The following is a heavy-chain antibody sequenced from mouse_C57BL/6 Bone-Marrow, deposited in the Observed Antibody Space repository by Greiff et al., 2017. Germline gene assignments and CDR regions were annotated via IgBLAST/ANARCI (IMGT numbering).Heavy chain of an antibody. CDR2: IYIGNGYT. V-gene: IGHV1-58*01. J-gene: IGHJ3*01. CDR1: GYTFTSYG. Sequence: EVMLVESGAELVRPGSSVKMSCKTSGYTFTSYGINWVKQRPGQGLEWIGYIYIGNGYTEYKEKFKGKDTLTSDTSSSTAYMQLSSQTSEDSAIYFCARGYDGYYDWFAYWGQGTLVTVSA. D-gene: IGHD2-3*01. CDR3: ARGYDGYYDWFAY.